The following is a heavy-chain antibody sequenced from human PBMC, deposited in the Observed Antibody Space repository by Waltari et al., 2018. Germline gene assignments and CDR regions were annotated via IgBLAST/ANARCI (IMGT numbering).Heavy chain of an antibody. Sequence: QVQLVQSGAEVKKPGASVKVSCKASGYTFTSYGISWVRQAPGQGLEWMGWISAYNGNTNYAQRLQGRVTMTTDTSTSTAYRELRSLRSDDTAVYYCARDLSPYDSTARPEGGGDWGQGTLVTVSS. CDR3: ARDLSPYDSTARPEGGGD. V-gene: IGHV1-18*04. D-gene: IGHD3-22*01. CDR1: GYTFTSYG. J-gene: IGHJ4*02. CDR2: ISAYNGNT.